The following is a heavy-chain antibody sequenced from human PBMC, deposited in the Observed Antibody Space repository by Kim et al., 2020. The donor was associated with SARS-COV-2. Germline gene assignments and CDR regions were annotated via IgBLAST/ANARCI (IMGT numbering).Heavy chain of an antibody. D-gene: IGHD3-16*02. Sequence: GGSLRLSCAASGFTFSSYGMHWVRQAPGKGLEWVAVISYDGSNKYYADSVKGRFTISRDNSKNTLYLQMNSLRAEDTAVYYCAKEMYYDYIWGSYRYKAFVIRGQGTMVTVSS. V-gene: IGHV3-30*18. CDR1: GFTFSSYG. J-gene: IGHJ3*02. CDR2: ISYDGSNK. CDR3: AKEMYYDYIWGSYRYKAFVI.